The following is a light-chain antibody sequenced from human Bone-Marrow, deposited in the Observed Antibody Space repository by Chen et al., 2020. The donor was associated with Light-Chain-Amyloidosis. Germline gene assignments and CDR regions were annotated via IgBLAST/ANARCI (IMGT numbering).Light chain of an antibody. Sequence: SYELTQPPSVSVSPGQTARITCSGDDLPTKYAYWYQQKPGQAPVLVIHRDSERPSGIAERFSGASAETTATFIISGVQAEDEADYHCQSADSSGTYEGIFGGGTKLTVL. J-gene: IGLJ2*01. CDR2: RDS. CDR3: QSADSSGTYEGI. CDR1: DLPTKY. V-gene: IGLV3-25*03.